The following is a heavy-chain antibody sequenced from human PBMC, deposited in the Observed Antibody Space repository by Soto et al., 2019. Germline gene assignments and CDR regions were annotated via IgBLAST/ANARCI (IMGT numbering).Heavy chain of an antibody. J-gene: IGHJ6*02. CDR2: ISGSGGSE. CDR3: AKGDTTMITDYYAMDV. D-gene: IGHD5-18*01. Sequence: VGSLRLSCAVSGFTFTSYAMTWVRQAPGKGLEWVSAISGSGGSEFYADSVKGRFTISRDNSKNTLYLQMKSLRAEDTALYYCAKGDTTMITDYYAMDVWGQGTTVTVS. CDR1: GFTFTSYA. V-gene: IGHV3-23*01.